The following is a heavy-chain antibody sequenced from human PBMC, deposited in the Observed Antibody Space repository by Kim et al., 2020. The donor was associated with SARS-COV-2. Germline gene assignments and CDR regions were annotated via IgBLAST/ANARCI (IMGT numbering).Heavy chain of an antibody. V-gene: IGHV3-33*06. CDR3: AKWAGSGWHFDY. J-gene: IGHJ4*02. Sequence: YYADSVKGRFTISRDNSKNTLYLQMNSLRAEDTAVYYCAKWAGSGWHFDYWGQGTLVTVSS. D-gene: IGHD6-19*01.